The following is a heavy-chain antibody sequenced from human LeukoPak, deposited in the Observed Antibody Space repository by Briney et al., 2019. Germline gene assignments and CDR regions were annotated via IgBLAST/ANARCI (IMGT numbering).Heavy chain of an antibody. CDR3: ARDDELLRFGPLY. J-gene: IGHJ4*02. V-gene: IGHV1-2*02. CDR1: GYTFTGYY. CDR2: INPNSDGT. Sequence: GASVKVSCKASGYTFTGYYVHWMRQAPGQGLEWMGWINPNSDGTKYAQNFQGRVTMTRDTSINIAYMELSSLRSDDMAVYFCARDDELLRFGPLYWGQGTLVTVSS. D-gene: IGHD3-22*01.